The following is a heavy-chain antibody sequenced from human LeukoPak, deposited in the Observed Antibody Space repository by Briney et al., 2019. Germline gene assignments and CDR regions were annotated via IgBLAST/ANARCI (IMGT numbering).Heavy chain of an antibody. CDR1: GGSISSTN. J-gene: IGHJ4*02. CDR3: AKDNYYDSSGYCNFDY. CDR2: ISSSDGTT. D-gene: IGHD3-22*01. Sequence: GTLSLTCAVFGGSISSTNWWSWVRQAPGKGLEGVSAISSSDGTTYYADSVKGRFTISRDNSKNTLYLHMNSLGAEDTAVYYCAKDNYYDSSGYCNFDYWGQGTLVTVSS. V-gene: IGHV3-23*01.